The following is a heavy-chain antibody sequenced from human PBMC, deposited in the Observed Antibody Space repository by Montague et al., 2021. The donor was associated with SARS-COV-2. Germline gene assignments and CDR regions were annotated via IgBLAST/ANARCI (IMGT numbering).Heavy chain of an antibody. CDR3: ARDLNYYDSSGYYYHPADYYGMDV. CDR2: ISYDGSNK. J-gene: IGHJ6*02. CDR1: GFTFSSYA. Sequence: SLRLSCAASGFTFSSYAMHWVRQAPGKGLEWVAVISYDGSNKYYANSVKGRFTISRDNSKNTLYLQMNSLRAEDTAVYYCARDLNYYDSSGYYYHPADYYGMDVWGQGTTVTVSS. V-gene: IGHV3-30-3*01. D-gene: IGHD3-22*01.